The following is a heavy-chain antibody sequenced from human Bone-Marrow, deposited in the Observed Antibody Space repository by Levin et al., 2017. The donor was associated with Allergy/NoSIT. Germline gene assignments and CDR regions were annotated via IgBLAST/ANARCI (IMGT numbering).Heavy chain of an antibody. V-gene: IGHV3-30*18. CDR1: GFTFSKYG. CDR2: ISSDGDKT. Sequence: GGSLRLSCKGSGFTFSKYGMNWVRQAPGKGLEWVALISSDGDKTYYGDSVKGRFTIYRDNSKNTQFLQMNNLRREDTAVYFCAKEMFESVGYPDWPAVDGLDVWGEGTTVTVSS. CDR3: AKEMFESVGYPDWPAVDGLDV. D-gene: IGHD3-9*01. J-gene: IGHJ6*04.